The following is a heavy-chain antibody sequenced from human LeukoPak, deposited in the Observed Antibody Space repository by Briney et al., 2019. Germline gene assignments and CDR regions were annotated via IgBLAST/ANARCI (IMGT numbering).Heavy chain of an antibody. CDR1: GFTVSSNY. V-gene: IGHV3-66*01. CDR3: AKDPGVIAARPDWYFDY. CDR2: IYSGGST. D-gene: IGHD6-6*01. Sequence: GGSLRLSCAASGFTVSSNYMSWVRQAPGKGLEWVSVIYSGGSTYYADSVKGRFTISRDNSKNTLYLQMNSLRAEDTAVYYCAKDPGVIAARPDWYFDYWGQGTLVTVSS. J-gene: IGHJ4*02.